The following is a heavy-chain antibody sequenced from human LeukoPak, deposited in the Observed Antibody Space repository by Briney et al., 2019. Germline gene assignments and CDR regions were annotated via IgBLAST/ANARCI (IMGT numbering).Heavy chain of an antibody. CDR1: GYTFTTYD. Sequence: ASVKVSCKASGYTFTTYDINWVRQATGQGLEWMGYMNPNSGDTGYAQKFQGRLTMTWDTSITTAYMELASLRSDDTAVYYCAGELRRDEHWGQGTLVTVSS. J-gene: IGHJ1*01. V-gene: IGHV1-8*01. CDR3: AGELRRDEH. CDR2: MNPNSGDT. D-gene: IGHD3-10*01.